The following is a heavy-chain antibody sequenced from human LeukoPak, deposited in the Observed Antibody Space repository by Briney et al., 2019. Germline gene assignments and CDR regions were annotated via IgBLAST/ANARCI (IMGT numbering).Heavy chain of an antibody. CDR1: GFTVRDSY. D-gene: IGHD3-10*01. CDR2: IYVSGTT. Sequence: GGSLRLSCAASGFTVRDSYMSWVRQAPGKRLEWLALIYVSGTTFYAASVKGRFTISRDNSKNTVYLQMNNLRAEDTALYYCGRHAYGGSPPLSWGQGALVTVSS. CDR3: GRHAYGGSPPLS. J-gene: IGHJ4*02. V-gene: IGHV3-53*01.